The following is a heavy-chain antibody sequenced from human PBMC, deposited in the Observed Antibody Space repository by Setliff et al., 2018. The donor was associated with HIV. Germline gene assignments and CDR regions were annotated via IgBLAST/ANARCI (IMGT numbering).Heavy chain of an antibody. D-gene: IGHD3-22*01. V-gene: IGHV4-34*01. CDR3: ARRIYYYDESRVLREEGLVP. Sequence: PSETLSLTCAVYTESLTRYDWAWIRQSPEKGLEWIGEIDDSGSIIYNPSLQSRVTMSVDTSKNQFSLKLTSVTAADTAMYYCARRIYYYDESRVLREEGLVPWGQGTLVTVSS. CDR2: IDDSGSI. CDR1: TESLTRYD. J-gene: IGHJ5*02.